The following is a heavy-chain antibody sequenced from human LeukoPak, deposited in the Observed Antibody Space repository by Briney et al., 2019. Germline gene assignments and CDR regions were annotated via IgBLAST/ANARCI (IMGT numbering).Heavy chain of an antibody. CDR3: GKDRLGDWSIDY. Sequence: GGSLRLSCTTSGFTFSTYGMHWVRQAPGKGLEWLTYIRYDGSEKYYADSMKGRITISRDNSKNTVSLQMSSLRPEDTAIYYCGKDRLGDWSIDYWGQGTLVTVSS. V-gene: IGHV3-30*02. CDR1: GFTFSTYG. J-gene: IGHJ4*02. D-gene: IGHD2-21*01. CDR2: IRYDGSEK.